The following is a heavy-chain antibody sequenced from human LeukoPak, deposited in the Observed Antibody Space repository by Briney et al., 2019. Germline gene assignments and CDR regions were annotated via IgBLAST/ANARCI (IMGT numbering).Heavy chain of an antibody. D-gene: IGHD1-26*01. Sequence: ASVKVSCKASGYTFTSYGISWVRQAPGQGLEWMGWISAYNGNTNYAQKLQGRVTITADESTSTAYMELSSLRSDDTAVYYCARENSDSGSRYYFDYWGQGTLVTVSS. V-gene: IGHV1-18*01. J-gene: IGHJ4*02. CDR3: ARENSDSGSRYYFDY. CDR1: GYTFTSYG. CDR2: ISAYNGNT.